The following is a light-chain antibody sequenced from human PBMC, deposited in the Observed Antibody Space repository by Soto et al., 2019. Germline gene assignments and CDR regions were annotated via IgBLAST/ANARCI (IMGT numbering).Light chain of an antibody. J-gene: IGKJ1*01. Sequence: QMTQSPSSLSASLGDRVTIACGASQGIKEYVAWYQQKPGRGPKLLIYAASTLQSGVPSRFSGSGSGTDFTLTISSLQPEDVATYYCQKYDSAPWAFGQGTKVEIK. V-gene: IGKV1-27*01. CDR3: QKYDSAPWA. CDR1: QGIKEY. CDR2: AAS.